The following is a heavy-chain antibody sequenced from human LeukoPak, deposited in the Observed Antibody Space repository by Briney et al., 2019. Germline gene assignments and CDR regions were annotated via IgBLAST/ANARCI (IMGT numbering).Heavy chain of an antibody. V-gene: IGHV3-23*01. J-gene: IGHJ4*02. CDR3: AKRESSSSWYNYFDY. CDR1: GFTFSNYA. Sequence: GGSLRLSCAASGFTFSNYAMSWVRQAPGKGLEWVSAISPSADSTSYADSVKGRFAISRDNSKNTFYLQMDSLRAEDTAVYYCAKRESSSSWYNYFDYWGQGTLVTVSS. D-gene: IGHD6-13*01. CDR2: ISPSADST.